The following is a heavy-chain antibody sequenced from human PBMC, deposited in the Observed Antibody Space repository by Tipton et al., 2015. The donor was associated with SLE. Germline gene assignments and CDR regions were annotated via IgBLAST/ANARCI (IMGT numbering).Heavy chain of an antibody. CDR2: IHDTGSS. J-gene: IGHJ3*02. CDR1: GASISGYF. Sequence: TLSLTCIVSGASISGYFWSWIRPPPGKGLEWIGYIHDTGSSNYNPSLQSRVSISVDASKNQFSLNLSSVTAADTAVYYCARERATIPFDIWGQGTMVTVSS. D-gene: IGHD5-24*01. CDR3: ARERATIPFDI. V-gene: IGHV4-59*12.